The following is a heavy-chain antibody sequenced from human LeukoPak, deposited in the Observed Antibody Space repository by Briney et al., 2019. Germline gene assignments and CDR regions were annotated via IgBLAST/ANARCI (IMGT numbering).Heavy chain of an antibody. V-gene: IGHV3-21*01. CDR1: GFTFSSYS. D-gene: IGHD6-13*01. CDR3: AREGSSWYSGGFDY. CDR2: ISSSSSYT. Sequence: GGSLRLSCAASGFTFSSYSMNWVRQAPGKGLEWVSSISSSSSYTYYADSVKGRFTISRDNAKNSLYLQMNSLRAEDTAVYYCAREGSSWYSGGFDYWGQGTLVTVSS. J-gene: IGHJ4*02.